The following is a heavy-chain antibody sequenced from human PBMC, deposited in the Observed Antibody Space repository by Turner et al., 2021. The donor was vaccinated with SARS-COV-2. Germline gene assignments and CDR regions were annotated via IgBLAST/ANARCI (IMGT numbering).Heavy chain of an antibody. CDR1: GFTFSIYG. D-gene: IGHD2-21*02. J-gene: IGHJ4*02. V-gene: IGHV3-33*01. Sequence: QAQLVESGGGVFQPGWSLRFPCAASGFTFSIYGMHWVRQASGNVLEWVSIIWYDGNNIYYANSVKGRFTISRDTSTNTLYLQMNSLRAEDTAVYYCARDEGGYCGGDCFLDLWGQGTLVTVSS. CDR3: ARDEGGYCGGDCFLDL. CDR2: IWYDGNNI.